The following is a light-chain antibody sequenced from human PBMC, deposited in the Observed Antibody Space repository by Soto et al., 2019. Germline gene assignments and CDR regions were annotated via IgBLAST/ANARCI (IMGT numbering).Light chain of an antibody. J-gene: IGKJ5*01. CDR3: QQRSNFIT. CDR1: QSVSSY. CDR2: DAS. V-gene: IGKV3-11*01. Sequence: EIVLTQSPATLALSPGERTTLSCRASQSVSSYLAWYQQKPGQAPXXLIYDASNRATGIPARFSGSGSGTEFTLTISSLEPEDFAVDYCQQRSNFITFGQGTRLEIK.